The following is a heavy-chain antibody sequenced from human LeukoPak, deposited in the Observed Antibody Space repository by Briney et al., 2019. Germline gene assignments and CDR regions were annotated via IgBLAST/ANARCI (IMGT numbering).Heavy chain of an antibody. CDR3: ARDGGYCSGGSCYEGSYYYYGMDV. D-gene: IGHD2-15*01. Sequence: SETLSLTCAVSGGSISSSNWWSWVRQPPGKGLEWIGEVYHSGSTNYNPSLKSRVTISVDKSKNQFSLKLSSVTAADTAVYYCARDGGYCSGGSCYEGSYYYYGMDVWGQGTTVTVSS. J-gene: IGHJ6*02. CDR1: GGSISSSNW. CDR2: VYHSGST. V-gene: IGHV4-4*02.